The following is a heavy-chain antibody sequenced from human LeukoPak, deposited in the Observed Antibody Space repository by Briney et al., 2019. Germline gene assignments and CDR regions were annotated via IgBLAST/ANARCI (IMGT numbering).Heavy chain of an antibody. V-gene: IGHV3-23*01. D-gene: IGHD4-17*01. CDR3: AKDPLAVTSVLYFDY. CDR2: ISGSGGST. CDR1: GFTFSSYA. Sequence: PGGSLRLSCAASGFTFSSYAMSWVRQAPGKGLEWVSAISGSGGSTYYADSVKGRFTISRDNSKNTQYLQMNSLRAEDTAVYYCAKDPLAVTSVLYFDYWGQGTLVTVSS. J-gene: IGHJ4*02.